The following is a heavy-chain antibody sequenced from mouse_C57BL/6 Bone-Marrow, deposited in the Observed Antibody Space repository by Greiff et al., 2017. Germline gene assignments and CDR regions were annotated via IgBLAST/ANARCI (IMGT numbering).Heavy chain of an antibody. Sequence: EVQLQQSGTVLARPGASVKMSCKTSGYTFTSYWMHWVKQRPGQGLEWIGAIYPGNSDTSYNQKFKGKAKLTAVTSASTAYMELSSLTNEDSAVYYCTRLGAAQAYYARDYWGQGTSVTVSS. D-gene: IGHD3-2*02. CDR3: TRLGAAQAYYARDY. J-gene: IGHJ4*01. CDR2: IYPGNSDT. CDR1: GYTFTSYW. V-gene: IGHV1-5*01.